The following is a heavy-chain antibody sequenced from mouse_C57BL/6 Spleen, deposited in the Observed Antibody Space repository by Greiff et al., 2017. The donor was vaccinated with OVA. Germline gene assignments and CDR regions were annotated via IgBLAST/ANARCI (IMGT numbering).Heavy chain of an antibody. D-gene: IGHD4-1*01. CDR1: GYTFTDYE. CDR2: IDPETGGT. J-gene: IGHJ4*01. Sequence: QVQLQQSGAELVRPGASVTLSCKASGYTFTDYEMHWVKQTPVHGLEWIGAIDPETGGTAYNQKFKGKAILTADKSSSTAYMELRSLTSEDSAVYYCAPTSGTGGYYYAMDYWGQGTSVTVSS. V-gene: IGHV1-15*01. CDR3: APTSGTGGYYYAMDY.